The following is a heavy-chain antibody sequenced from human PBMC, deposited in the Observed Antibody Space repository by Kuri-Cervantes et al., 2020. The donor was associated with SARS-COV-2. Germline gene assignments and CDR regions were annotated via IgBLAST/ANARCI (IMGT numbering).Heavy chain of an antibody. D-gene: IGHD3-10*01. Sequence: GESLKISCAASGFTFSNAWMSWVRQAPGKGLEWVGRIKSKTDGGTTDYAAPVKGRFTISRDDSKNTLYLQMNSLKTEDTAVYYCTTDGSFSTVKIDYWGQGTLVTVSS. CDR1: GFTFSNAW. CDR2: IKSKTDGGTT. J-gene: IGHJ4*02. V-gene: IGHV3-15*01. CDR3: TTDGSFSTVKIDY.